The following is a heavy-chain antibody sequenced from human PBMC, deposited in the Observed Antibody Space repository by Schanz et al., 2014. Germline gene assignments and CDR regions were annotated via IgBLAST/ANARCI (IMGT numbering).Heavy chain of an antibody. Sequence: EVQLLESGGGLVQPGGSLRLSCAASGFTFSSYAMSWVRQAPGKGLEWVSYISATSAKIDYADSVQGRFTISRDNAKNSLYLQMNSLRAEDTAVYYCARDKGGYYPFDYWGQGTLVTVSS. J-gene: IGHJ4*02. CDR2: ISATSAKI. V-gene: IGHV3-48*01. CDR3: ARDKGGYYPFDY. CDR1: GFTFSSYA. D-gene: IGHD3-3*01.